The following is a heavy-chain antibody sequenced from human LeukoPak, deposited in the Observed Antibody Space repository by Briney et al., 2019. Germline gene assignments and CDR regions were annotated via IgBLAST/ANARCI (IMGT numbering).Heavy chain of an antibody. CDR2: IRSKANSFAT. V-gene: IGHV3-73*01. Sequence: GGSLRLSCAASGFTFSGSTMQWVRQASGKGLEWVGHIRSKANSFATAYGASVKGWFTISRDDSKNMGYLQMNSLKTEDTAVYYCGSRGTTADLSAFDIWGQGTMVTVSS. D-gene: IGHD1-1*01. J-gene: IGHJ3*02. CDR3: GSRGTTADLSAFDI. CDR1: GFTFSGST.